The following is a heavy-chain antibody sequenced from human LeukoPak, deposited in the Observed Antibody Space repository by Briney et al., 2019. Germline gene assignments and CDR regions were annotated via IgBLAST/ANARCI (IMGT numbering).Heavy chain of an antibody. Sequence: ASVKVSCKASGYTFTSYGISWVRQAPGQGLEWMGWISAYNGDTNYAQKLQGRVTMTTDTSTSTAHMELRSLRSDDTAVYYCARQLSRVTAVTLVLDAFDIWGQGTMVTVSS. D-gene: IGHD4-23*01. CDR1: GYTFTSYG. CDR3: ARQLSRVTAVTLVLDAFDI. CDR2: ISAYNGDT. J-gene: IGHJ3*02. V-gene: IGHV1-18*01.